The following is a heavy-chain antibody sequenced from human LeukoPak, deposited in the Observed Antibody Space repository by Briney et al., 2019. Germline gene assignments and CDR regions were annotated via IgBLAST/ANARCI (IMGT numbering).Heavy chain of an antibody. CDR1: GFTFSSFS. V-gene: IGHV3-48*04. D-gene: IGHD4-17*01. CDR2: ITSSSSSM. J-gene: IGHJ4*02. CDR3: ARVIGSYGDSAY. Sequence: GGSLRLSCAASGFTFSSFSMNWVRQAPGKGLEWISYITSSSSSMYYADSVKGRFTISRDNAKNSLYLQMNSLTAEDTAVYYCARVIGSYGDSAYWGQGTLVTVSS.